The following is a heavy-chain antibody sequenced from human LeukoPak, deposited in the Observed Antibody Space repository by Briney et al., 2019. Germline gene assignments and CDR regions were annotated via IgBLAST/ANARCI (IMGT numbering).Heavy chain of an antibody. CDR1: GGSISSYY. CDR2: IYYSGST. CDR3: ARGSYQGWFDP. D-gene: IGHD1-26*01. Sequence: SETLSLTCTVSGGSISSYYWSWIRQPPGKGLEWIGYIYYSGSTNYNPSLKSRVTISVDTSKNQFSLKLSSVTAADTAVYYCARGSYQGWFDPWGQGTPVTVSS. J-gene: IGHJ5*02. V-gene: IGHV4-59*08.